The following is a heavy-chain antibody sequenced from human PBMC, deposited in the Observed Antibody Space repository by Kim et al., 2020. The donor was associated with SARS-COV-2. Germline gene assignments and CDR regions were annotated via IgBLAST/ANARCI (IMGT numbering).Heavy chain of an antibody. V-gene: IGHV3-74*01. J-gene: IGHJ4*02. CDR3: ARERVVVVPAAIPTGPNDY. Sequence: GRFTISRDNAKNTLYLQMNSLRAEDTAVYYCARERVVVVPAAIPTGPNDYWGQGTLVTVSS. D-gene: IGHD2-2*02.